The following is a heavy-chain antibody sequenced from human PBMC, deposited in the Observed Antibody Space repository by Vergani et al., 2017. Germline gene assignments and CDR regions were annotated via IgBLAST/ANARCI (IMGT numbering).Heavy chain of an antibody. CDR3: ARGLAISKTRLGTFGY. CDR2: MNPNSGKT. Sequence: QVQLVQSGAEVKKPGASVKVSCKASGYTFTSYDINWVRQATGQGLEWMGWMNPNSGKTGYAQKFQGRVTMTRNTSISTAYMELSSLRSEDTALYYCARGLAISKTRLGTFGYWGQGTLVTVSS. V-gene: IGHV1-8*01. D-gene: IGHD2/OR15-2a*01. J-gene: IGHJ4*02. CDR1: GYTFTSYD.